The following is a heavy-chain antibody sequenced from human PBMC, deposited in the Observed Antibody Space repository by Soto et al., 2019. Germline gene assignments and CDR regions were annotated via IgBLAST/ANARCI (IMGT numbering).Heavy chain of an antibody. CDR2: ISSSSSYI. CDR3: AREGDYGDYVAYYYYGMDV. D-gene: IGHD4-17*01. Sequence: GGSLRLSCAASGFTFSSYSMNWVRQAPGKGLEWVSSISSSSSYIYYADSVKGRFTISRDNAKNSLYLQMNSLRAEDTAVYYCAREGDYGDYVAYYYYGMDVWGQGTTVTVSS. V-gene: IGHV3-21*01. J-gene: IGHJ6*02. CDR1: GFTFSSYS.